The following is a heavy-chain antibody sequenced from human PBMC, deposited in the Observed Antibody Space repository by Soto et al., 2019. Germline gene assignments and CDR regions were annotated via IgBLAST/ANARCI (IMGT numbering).Heavy chain of an antibody. CDR2: IYSGGST. CDR3: ARDRQLAPHYYGMGV. Sequence: GESLKISCAASGFTVSSNYMSWVRQAPGKGLEWVSVIYSGGSTYYADSVKGRFTISRDNSKNTLYLQMNSLRAEDTAVYYCARDRQLAPHYYGMGVWGQGTTVTVSS. CDR1: GFTVSSNY. D-gene: IGHD6-6*01. J-gene: IGHJ6*02. V-gene: IGHV3-53*01.